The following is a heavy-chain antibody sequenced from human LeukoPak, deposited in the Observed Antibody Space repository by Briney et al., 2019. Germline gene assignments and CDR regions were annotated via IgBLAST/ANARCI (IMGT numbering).Heavy chain of an antibody. CDR2: IYTSGST. CDR3: ARDGYKGGY. CDR1: GDSISSDYYY. V-gene: IGHV4-61*02. Sequence: PSQTLSLTCTVSGDSISSDYYYWRWIRQPAGKGLEWIGRIYTSGSTSYNPPLKSRVTISVDTSKNQFSLKLSSVTAADTAVYYCARDGYKGGYWGQGTLVTVSS. J-gene: IGHJ4*02. D-gene: IGHD5-24*01.